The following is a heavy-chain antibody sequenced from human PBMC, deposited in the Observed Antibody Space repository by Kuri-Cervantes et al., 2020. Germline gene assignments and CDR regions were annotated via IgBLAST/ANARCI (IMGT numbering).Heavy chain of an antibody. V-gene: IGHV4-4*02. D-gene: IGHD3-16*02. J-gene: IGHJ4*02. CDR2: IYHSGST. CDR1: GGPISSSNW. Sequence: SETLSLTCAVSGGPISSSNWWSWVRQPPGKGLEWLGEIYHSGSTNYNPSLKSRVTISVDTSKNQFSLKLSSVTAADTAVYYCARGINDYVWGSYHHFDYWGQGTLVTVSS. CDR3: ARGINDYVWGSYHHFDY.